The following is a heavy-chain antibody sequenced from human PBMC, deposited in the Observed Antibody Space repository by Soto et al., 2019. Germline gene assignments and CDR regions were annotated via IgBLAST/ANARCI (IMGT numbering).Heavy chain of an antibody. V-gene: IGHV4-4*02. CDR2: IYHSGST. D-gene: IGHD4-17*01. CDR3: AAAYGDNAFDI. J-gene: IGHJ3*02. CDR1: SGSISSSNW. Sequence: QVQLQESGPGLVKPSGTLSLTCAVSSGSISSSNWWSWVRQPPGKGLEWIGEIYHSGSTNYNPSLKSPVHISVDKPKNQFSLKLSSVTAADTAVYYCAAAYGDNAFDIWGQGTRVTVSS.